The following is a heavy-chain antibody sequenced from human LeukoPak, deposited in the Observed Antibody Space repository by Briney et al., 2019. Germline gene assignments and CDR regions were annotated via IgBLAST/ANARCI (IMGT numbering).Heavy chain of an antibody. J-gene: IGHJ4*02. D-gene: IGHD5-18*01. V-gene: IGHV3-30-3*01. CDR1: GFTFSSYA. CDR3: AKDYTWIQLWHDN. CDR2: ISYDGSNK. Sequence: GRSLRLSCAASGFTFSSYAMHWVRQAPGKGLEWVAVISYDGSNKYYADSVKGRFTVSRDNSKNTLYLQMNSLRAEDTALYYCAKDYTWIQLWHDNWGQGTLVTVSS.